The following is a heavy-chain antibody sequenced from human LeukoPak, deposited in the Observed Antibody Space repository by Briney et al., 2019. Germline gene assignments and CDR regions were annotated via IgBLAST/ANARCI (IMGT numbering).Heavy chain of an antibody. D-gene: IGHD2-2*01. Sequence: RPGGSLRLSCAASGFTFSSYAMSWVRQAPGKGLEWVSAISGSGGSTYYAGSVKGRFTISRDNSKNTLYLQMNSLRAEDTAVYYCARDPYYCSSTSCYSFGFDPWGQGTLVTVSS. CDR2: ISGSGGST. CDR1: GFTFSSYA. J-gene: IGHJ5*02. V-gene: IGHV3-23*01. CDR3: ARDPYYCSSTSCYSFGFDP.